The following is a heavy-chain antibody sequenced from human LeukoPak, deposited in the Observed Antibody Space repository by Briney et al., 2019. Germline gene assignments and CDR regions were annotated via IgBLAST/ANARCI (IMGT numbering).Heavy chain of an antibody. CDR2: ISGSGGST. V-gene: IGHV3-23*01. CDR3: ARAKGTAVGTAEYFQH. J-gene: IGHJ1*01. Sequence: PGGSLRLSCAASGFTFSSYAMSWVRQAPGKGLEWVSVISGSGGSTYYADSVKGRFTISRDNSKNSLYLQMNSLRAEDTAVYYCARAKGTAVGTAEYFQHWGQGTLVTVSS. D-gene: IGHD6-13*01. CDR1: GFTFSSYA.